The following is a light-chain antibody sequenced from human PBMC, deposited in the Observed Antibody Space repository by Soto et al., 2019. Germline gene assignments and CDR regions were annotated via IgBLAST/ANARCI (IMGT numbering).Light chain of an antibody. CDR1: QSVPRNF. CDR3: QQYLSSWT. J-gene: IGKJ1*01. V-gene: IGKV3-20*01. Sequence: EIVLTQSPGTLSLSPGERATLSCRASQSVPRNFLAWYQQKPGQAPMLLIYDASRRATGIPDRFSGSGSGTDFTLTISRLEPEDFAVYYCQQYLSSWTFGHGTKVEIK. CDR2: DAS.